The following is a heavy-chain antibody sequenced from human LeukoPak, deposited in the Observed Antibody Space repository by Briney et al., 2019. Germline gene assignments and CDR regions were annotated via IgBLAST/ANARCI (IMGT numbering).Heavy chain of an antibody. CDR3: ARGDVLRFLEWPRAAFDI. CDR1: GYTFTGNY. CDR2: INPNSGGT. J-gene: IGHJ3*02. V-gene: IGHV1-2*02. Sequence: ASVKVSCKASGYTFTGNYMHWVRQAPGQGLEWMGWINPNSGGTNYAQRFQGRVTMTGDTSISTAYMELSRLRSDDTAVYYCARGDVLRFLEWPRAAFDIWGQGTMVTVSS. D-gene: IGHD3-3*01.